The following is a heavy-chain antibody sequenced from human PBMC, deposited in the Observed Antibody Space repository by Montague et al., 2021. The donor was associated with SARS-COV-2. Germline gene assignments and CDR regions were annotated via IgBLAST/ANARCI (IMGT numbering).Heavy chain of an antibody. J-gene: IGHJ4*02. CDR1: GGSISSYY. V-gene: IGHV4-59*08. CDR2: VYYSGST. Sequence: SETLSLTCTVSGGSISSYYWSWIRQPPGKGLEWIGYVYYSGSTNYNPSLKSRVTISVDTSKNQFSLKLSSVTAADTAVYYCARRALGYCSGGSCYSGFDYWGQGTLVTVSS. CDR3: ARRALGYCSGGSCYSGFDY. D-gene: IGHD2-15*01.